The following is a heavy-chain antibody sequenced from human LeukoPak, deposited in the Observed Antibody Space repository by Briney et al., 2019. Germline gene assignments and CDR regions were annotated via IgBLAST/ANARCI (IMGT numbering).Heavy chain of an antibody. V-gene: IGHV1-69*05. J-gene: IGHJ6*03. CDR1: GGTFSSYA. D-gene: IGHD2-2*01. CDR3: ARDIVVVPAAMRSAEGYYYYMDV. CDR2: IIPIFGTA. Sequence: ASVKVSCKASGGTFSSYAISWVRQAPGQGLEWMGRIIPIFGTANYAQKFQGRVTITTDESTSTAYMELSSLRSEDTAVYYCARDIVVVPAAMRSAEGYYYYMDVWGKGTTDTVSS.